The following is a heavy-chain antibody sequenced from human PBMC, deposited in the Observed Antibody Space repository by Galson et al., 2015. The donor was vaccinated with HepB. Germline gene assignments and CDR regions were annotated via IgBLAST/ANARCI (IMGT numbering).Heavy chain of an antibody. Sequence: SLRLSCAASGFTFSSYSMNWVRQAPGKGLEWVSYISSSSSTIYYADSVKGRFTISRDNAKNSLYLQMNSLRAEDTAVYYCARVGYYDSSKPGDYWGQGTLVTVSS. J-gene: IGHJ4*02. V-gene: IGHV3-48*01. CDR3: ARVGYYDSSKPGDY. CDR2: ISSSSSTI. D-gene: IGHD3-22*01. CDR1: GFTFSSYS.